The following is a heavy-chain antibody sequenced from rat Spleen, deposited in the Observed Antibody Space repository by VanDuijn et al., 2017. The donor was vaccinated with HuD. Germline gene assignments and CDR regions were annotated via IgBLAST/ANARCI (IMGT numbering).Heavy chain of an antibody. Sequence: EVQLVESGGALVQPGRSMNLSCAASGFTFSDYYMAWVRQAPTKGLEWVASISTGDDYTYYRDSVKGRFTISRNNAKSTLYLQMDSLRSEDTATYYCARHYGGYSEYVMDAWGQGASVTVSS. J-gene: IGHJ4*01. D-gene: IGHD1-11*01. CDR3: ARHYGGYSEYVMDA. CDR2: ISTGDDYT. V-gene: IGHV5-25*01. CDR1: GFTFSDYY.